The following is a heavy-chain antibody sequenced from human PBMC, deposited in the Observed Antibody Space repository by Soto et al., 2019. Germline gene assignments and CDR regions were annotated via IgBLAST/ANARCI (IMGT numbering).Heavy chain of an antibody. CDR3: AKGYCSSTSCSFDY. V-gene: IGHV3-23*01. CDR2: ISGTGDTT. CDR1: GFTFSSYA. Sequence: GGSLRLSCAASGFTFSSYAMNWVRQAPGKGLEWVSVISGTGDTTYNADSVKGRFTISRDNSMNTAFLQMNSLRAEDTALYYCAKGYCSSTSCSFDYWGQGTLVTVSS. J-gene: IGHJ4*02. D-gene: IGHD2-2*01.